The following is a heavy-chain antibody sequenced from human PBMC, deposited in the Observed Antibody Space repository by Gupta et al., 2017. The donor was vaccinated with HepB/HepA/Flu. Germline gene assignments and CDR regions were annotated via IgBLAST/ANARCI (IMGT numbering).Heavy chain of an antibody. D-gene: IGHD4-23*01. Sequence: QVQLVESGGGVVQPGRSLRLSCAVSGFIFSSYAMHWVRQAPGKGLEWVVVISYDAKKEYYADSVKGRFTISRDNSKNTVYLQMNSLRVEDTAVYYCARAGGGGYNGRNYYFDFWGQGTLVTVSS. CDR3: ARAGGGGYNGRNYYFDF. V-gene: IGHV3-30*04. J-gene: IGHJ4*02. CDR2: ISYDAKKE. CDR1: GFIFSSYA.